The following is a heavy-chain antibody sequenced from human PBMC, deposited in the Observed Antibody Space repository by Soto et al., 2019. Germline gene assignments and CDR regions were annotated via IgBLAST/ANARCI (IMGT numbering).Heavy chain of an antibody. V-gene: IGHV5-51*01. Sequence: GESVKISYKASGYDFARTWIGWVRQLPGKGLDWLGIIYPGDSETRYSPSFRGQVTFSVDMSISTAYLQWSSLKTSDIAIYYCARLVGAYDSYFDHWGQGTRVTVSS. CDR3: ARLVGAYDSYFDH. CDR2: IYPGDSET. CDR1: GYDFARTW. J-gene: IGHJ4*02. D-gene: IGHD5-12*01.